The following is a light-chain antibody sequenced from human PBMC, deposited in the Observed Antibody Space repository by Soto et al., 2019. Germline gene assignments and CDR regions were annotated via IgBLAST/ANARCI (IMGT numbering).Light chain of an antibody. J-gene: IGLJ2*01. CDR1: SSNIGAGYD. CDR3: QSYDSSLSGSL. Sequence: QSVLTQPPSVSGAPGQRVTISCTGSSSNIGAGYDVHWYQRLPGTAPKLLIYGNNNRPSGVPDRFSGSKSGTSASLAITGLQAEDEADYYCQSYDSSLSGSLFGGGTKVTVL. CDR2: GNN. V-gene: IGLV1-40*01.